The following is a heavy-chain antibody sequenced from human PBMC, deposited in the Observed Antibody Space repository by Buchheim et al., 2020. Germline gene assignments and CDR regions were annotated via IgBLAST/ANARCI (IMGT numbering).Heavy chain of an antibody. V-gene: IGHV4-34*01. CDR2: INHSGST. Sequence: QVQLQQWGAGLLKPSETLSLTCAVYGGSFSGYYWSWIRQPPGKGLEWIGEINHSGSTNYNPSLKSRVTISVDTSKNQFSLKLSSVTAADTAAYYCARGSTPAALFQHWGQGTL. J-gene: IGHJ1*01. CDR1: GGSFSGYY. D-gene: IGHD2-15*01. CDR3: ARGSTPAALFQH.